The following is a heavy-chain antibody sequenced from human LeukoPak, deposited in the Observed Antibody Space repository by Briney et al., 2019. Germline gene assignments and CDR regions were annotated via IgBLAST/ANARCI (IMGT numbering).Heavy chain of an antibody. CDR3: ARGSDFGVVIRLWNWFDP. D-gene: IGHD3-3*01. V-gene: IGHV4-34*01. Sequence: PSETLSLTCAVYGGSFSGYYWSWIRQPPGKGLEWIGEINHSGSTNYNPSLKSRVTISVDTSKNQFSLKLSSVTAADTAVYYCARGSDFGVVIRLWNWFDPWGQGTLVTVSS. CDR1: GGSFSGYY. CDR2: INHSGST. J-gene: IGHJ5*02.